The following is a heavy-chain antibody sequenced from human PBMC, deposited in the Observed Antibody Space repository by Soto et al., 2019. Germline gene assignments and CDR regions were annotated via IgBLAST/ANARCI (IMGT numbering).Heavy chain of an antibody. CDR3: ASGGNLRGMDV. CDR2: IYHGGTT. V-gene: IGHV4-4*02. CDR1: GGSISSSDW. Sequence: QVQLQESGPGLVKPSGTLSLTCAVSGGSISSSDWWTWVRQPPGKGLEWIGEIYHGGTTNYTPSLKSRVTISVDKSKNQFSLKLSSVTAADTAVYFCASGGNLRGMDVWGQGTAVTVSS. J-gene: IGHJ6*02. D-gene: IGHD4-4*01.